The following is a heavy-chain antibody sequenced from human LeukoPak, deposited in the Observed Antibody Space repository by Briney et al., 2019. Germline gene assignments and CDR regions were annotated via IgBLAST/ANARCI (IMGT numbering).Heavy chain of an antibody. V-gene: IGHV1-8*01. D-gene: IGHD3-10*01. CDR2: MNPNSGNT. J-gene: IGHJ4*02. CDR3: ARGRGVYYYGSGSYYPFDY. CDR1: GYTFTSYD. Sequence: AASVKVSCKASGYTFTSYDINWVRQATGQGLEWMGWMNPNSGNTGYAQKFQGRVTMTRNTSISTAYMELSSLRSEDTAVYYCARGRGVYYYGSGSYYPFDYWGQGTLVTVSS.